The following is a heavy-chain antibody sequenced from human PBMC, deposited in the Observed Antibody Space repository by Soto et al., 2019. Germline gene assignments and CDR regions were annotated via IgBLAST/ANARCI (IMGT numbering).Heavy chain of an antibody. V-gene: IGHV4-34*01. Sequence: TSETLSLTCAVYGGFLSESYWTWIRQPPGKGLEWVGEINHVGGTNCNPSLKSRVTMSVDTSQNQFSLRLISVTAADTAMYFCVRIRYQLPSSVLWLDPWGQGTPVTVSS. CDR1: GGFLSESY. J-gene: IGHJ5*02. CDR3: VRIRYQLPSSVLWLDP. D-gene: IGHD3-16*01. CDR2: INHVGGT.